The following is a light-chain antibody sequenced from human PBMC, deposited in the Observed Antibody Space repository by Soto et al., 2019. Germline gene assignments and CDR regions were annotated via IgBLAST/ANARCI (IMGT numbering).Light chain of an antibody. Sequence: SYELTQAPSVSVAPGQTARIGCGGANIGSKREHWYQQRPGQAPVLVVYADSDRPSGIPERFSGSNPGNTATLTISRVEAGDEADYYCQVWDYDTDHFVFGPGTKLTVL. CDR3: QVWDYDTDHFV. J-gene: IGLJ1*01. V-gene: IGLV3-21*02. CDR2: ADS. CDR1: NIGSKR.